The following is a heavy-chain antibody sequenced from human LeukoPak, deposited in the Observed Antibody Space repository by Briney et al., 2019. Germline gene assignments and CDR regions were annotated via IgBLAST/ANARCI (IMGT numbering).Heavy chain of an antibody. D-gene: IGHD3-16*01. Sequence: GGSLRLSCAASGFTFSSYSMNWVRQAPGKGLEWVSSISSSSSYIYYADSVKGRFTISRDNAKNSLYLQMNSLRAEDTAVYYCARESFAGDYLDYWGQGTLVTVSS. CDR2: ISSSSSYI. V-gene: IGHV3-21*01. J-gene: IGHJ4*02. CDR3: ARESFAGDYLDY. CDR1: GFTFSSYS.